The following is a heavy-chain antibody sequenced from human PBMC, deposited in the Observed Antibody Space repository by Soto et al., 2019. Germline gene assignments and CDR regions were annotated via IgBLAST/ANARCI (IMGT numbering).Heavy chain of an antibody. CDR2: IYGNGGGT. J-gene: IGHJ4*02. Sequence: GGSLRLSCSASGFTFSVYTMNWVQQAPGKGLEWVSGIYGNGGGTFYVDSVKGRFTISRDNSKNTLYLQMNSLRAEDTAVYYCAKDMQRDSRWEIDYWGQGTLVTVSS. V-gene: IGHV3-23*01. D-gene: IGHD1-26*01. CDR3: AKDMQRDSRWEIDY. CDR1: GFTFSVYT.